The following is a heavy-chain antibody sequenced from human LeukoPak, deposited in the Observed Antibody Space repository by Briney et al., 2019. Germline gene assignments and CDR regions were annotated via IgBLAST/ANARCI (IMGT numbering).Heavy chain of an antibody. Sequence: GGSLRLSCAASGFTFSSYDMHWVRQATGKGLEWVSAIGTAGDTYYPGSVKGRFTISRENAKNSLYLQMNSLRAGDTAVYYCARERDYCSGGSCYSEGASDIWGQGTMVTVSS. V-gene: IGHV3-13*04. J-gene: IGHJ3*02. CDR1: GFTFSSYD. CDR3: ARERDYCSGGSCYSEGASDI. D-gene: IGHD2-15*01. CDR2: IGTAGDT.